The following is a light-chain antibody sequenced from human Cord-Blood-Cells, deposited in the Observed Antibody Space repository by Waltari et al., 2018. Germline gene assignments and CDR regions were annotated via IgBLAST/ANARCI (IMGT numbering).Light chain of an antibody. V-gene: IGKV3-15*01. CDR2: GAS. CDR1: HSVSSH. J-gene: IGKJ1*01. Sequence: EIVMTQSPATPSASPGERATLSCRASHSVSSHLAWYQQKPGQAPRLLIYGASTRSTGIPARFSGSGSGTEFNLTISSLQSEDFAVYYCQQYNNWPRTFGQGTKVEIK. CDR3: QQYNNWPRT.